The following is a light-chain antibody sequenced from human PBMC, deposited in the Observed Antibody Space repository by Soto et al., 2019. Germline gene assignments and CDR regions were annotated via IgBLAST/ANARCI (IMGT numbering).Light chain of an antibody. CDR2: WAS. CDR1: QSVLYSSNDKNY. CDR3: QQYYSTPFT. Sequence: DIVMTQSPDSLAVSLGERASINCRSNQSVLYSSNDKNYLAWYQQKPGQPPKLLIYWASSRESGVPARFSGSGSGTEFTLTISSLQAEDVAVYYCQQYYSTPFTFGHGTIVEIK. V-gene: IGKV4-1*01. J-gene: IGKJ3*01.